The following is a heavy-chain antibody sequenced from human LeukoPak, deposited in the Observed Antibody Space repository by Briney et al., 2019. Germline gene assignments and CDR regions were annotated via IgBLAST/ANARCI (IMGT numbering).Heavy chain of an antibody. Sequence: GGSLRLSCAASGFAFRTYAMSWVRQAPGKGLDWVSAIGTGGKTYYADSVKGRFTISRDNSKNTLSLQMNSLRAEDTAVYYCAKGKQWELPFDYWGQGTLVTVSS. D-gene: IGHD1-26*01. J-gene: IGHJ4*02. CDR3: AKGKQWELPFDY. CDR2: IGTGGKT. V-gene: IGHV3-23*01. CDR1: GFAFRTYA.